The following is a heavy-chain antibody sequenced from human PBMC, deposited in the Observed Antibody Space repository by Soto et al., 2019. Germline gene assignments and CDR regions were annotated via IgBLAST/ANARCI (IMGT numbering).Heavy chain of an antibody. CDR2: IIPIFGTA. V-gene: IGHV1-69*01. CDR3: ARESAGAVAGTWSPRD. D-gene: IGHD6-19*01. Sequence: QVQLVQSGAEVTKPGSSVKVSCKASGGTFSSYAISWVRQAPGQGLEWMGGIIPIFGTANYAQKCQGRVTITADESTSTAYMELSSLRSEDTAVYYCARESAGAVAGTWSPRDWGQGTLVTVSS. J-gene: IGHJ4*02. CDR1: GGTFSSYA.